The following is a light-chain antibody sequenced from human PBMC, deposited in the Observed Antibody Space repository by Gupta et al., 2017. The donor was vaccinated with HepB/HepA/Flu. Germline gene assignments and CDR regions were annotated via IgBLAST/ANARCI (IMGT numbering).Light chain of an antibody. Sequence: SSELSQDPVVSVAVVQPVTITCPGDSLRSYYATWYQQQPGQAAVVVVYGKNNRPSGIPDRFSGSNSGNTASLTITGAQAEDEADYYCNSRDSSGTHPVVFGGGTKLTVL. V-gene: IGLV3-19*01. CDR1: SLRSYY. CDR2: GKN. J-gene: IGLJ2*01. CDR3: NSRDSSGTHPVV.